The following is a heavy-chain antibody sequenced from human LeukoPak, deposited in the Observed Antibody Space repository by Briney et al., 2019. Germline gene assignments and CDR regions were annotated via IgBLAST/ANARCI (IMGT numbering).Heavy chain of an antibody. D-gene: IGHD6-13*01. CDR3: TRFYSESSSWALDY. CDR2: IRSKAYGGTT. CDR1: GFSSGDYT. V-gene: IGHV3-49*04. Sequence: QAGGSLRLSCTVSGFSSGDYTMSWVRQAPGKGLEWVGFIRSKAYGGTTEYAASVKGRFTISRDDSKTIAYLQMNSLKTEDTAVYYCTRFYSESSSWALDYWGQGTLVTVSS. J-gene: IGHJ4*02.